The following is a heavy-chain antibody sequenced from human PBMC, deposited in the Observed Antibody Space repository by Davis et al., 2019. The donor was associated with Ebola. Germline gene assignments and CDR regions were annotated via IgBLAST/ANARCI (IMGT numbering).Heavy chain of an antibody. CDR1: GGPFTGYY. Sequence: MPSETLSLTCEVFGGPFTGYYWSWIRQPPGRGLEWIAEIDHSGTTDYNSSLKSRITISADTSKNQFSLQLISVTAADTATYYCAFVGVNTKGDARDIWGQGTKVIVSS. J-gene: IGHJ3*02. CDR3: AFVGVNTKGDARDI. D-gene: IGHD1-26*01. V-gene: IGHV4-34*01. CDR2: IDHSGTT.